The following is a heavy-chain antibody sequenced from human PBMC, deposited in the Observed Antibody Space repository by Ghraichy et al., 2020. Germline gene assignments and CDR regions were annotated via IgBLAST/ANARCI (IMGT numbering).Heavy chain of an antibody. Sequence: SQTLSLTCTVSGGSISSYYWSWIRQPPGKGLEWIGYIYYSGSTNYNPSLKSRVTISVDTSKNQFSLKLSSVTAADTAVYYCARGVQWGIAVAGTRYYGMDVWGQGTTVTDSS. CDR2: IYYSGST. CDR1: GGSISSYY. CDR3: ARGVQWGIAVAGTRYYGMDV. J-gene: IGHJ6*02. V-gene: IGHV4-59*01. D-gene: IGHD6-19*01.